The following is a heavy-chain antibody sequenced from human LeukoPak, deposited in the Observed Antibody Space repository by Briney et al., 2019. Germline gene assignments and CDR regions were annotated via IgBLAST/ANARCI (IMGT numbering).Heavy chain of an antibody. D-gene: IGHD6-13*01. Sequence: PGGSLRLSCVASGFTVSTIHMSWVRQVPGKGLEWVSTIHISGNTYYADSVKGRFTISRDNSKNTLSLQMNSLRAEDTAVYYCAMMYSSTWYGYWGQGTLVTVSS. CDR1: GFTVSTIH. CDR3: AMMYSSTWYGY. CDR2: IHISGNT. J-gene: IGHJ4*02. V-gene: IGHV3-53*01.